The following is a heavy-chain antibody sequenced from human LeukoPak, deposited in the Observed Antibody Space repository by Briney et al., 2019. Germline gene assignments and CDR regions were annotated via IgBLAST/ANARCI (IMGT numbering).Heavy chain of an antibody. CDR3: ARAYSSSWYFNWFDP. CDR2: IYHSGST. Sequence: SETLSLTCTVSGYSISSGYYWAWIRQPPGKGLEWIGNIYHSGSTYYNPSLKSRVTISVDTSKNQFSLQLTSVTAADTAVYYCARAYSSSWYFNWFDPWGQGTLVTVSS. V-gene: IGHV4-38-2*02. D-gene: IGHD6-13*01. J-gene: IGHJ5*02. CDR1: GYSISSGYY.